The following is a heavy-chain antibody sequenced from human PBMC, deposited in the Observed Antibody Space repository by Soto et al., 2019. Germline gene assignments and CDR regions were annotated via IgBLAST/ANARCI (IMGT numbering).Heavy chain of an antibody. CDR2: IYYSGST. D-gene: IGHD3-3*01. V-gene: IGHV4-31*03. J-gene: IGHJ4*02. CDR1: GGSISSGGYY. CDR3: ARGASRITIFGVVHHPPIFDY. Sequence: NPSETLSLTCTVSGGSISSGGYYWSWIRQHPGKGLEWIGYIYYSGSTYYNPSLKSRVTISVDTSKNQFSLKLSSVTAADTAVYYCARGASRITIFGVVHHPPIFDYWGQGTLVTVSS.